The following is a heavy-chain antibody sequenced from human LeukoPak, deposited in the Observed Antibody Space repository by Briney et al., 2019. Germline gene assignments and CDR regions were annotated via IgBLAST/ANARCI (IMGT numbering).Heavy chain of an antibody. CDR2: IKKDGSEE. V-gene: IGHV3-7*01. Sequence: QPGGSLRLSCAASGFTLNSYLMSWVRQAPGRGPEWVANIKKDGSEESYLDSVKGRFTVSRDNAKNSLFLQMNSLRGEDTAVYYCARSNPNKNALDLWGQGTMVTISS. CDR3: ARSNPNKNALDL. J-gene: IGHJ3*01. D-gene: IGHD1-14*01. CDR1: GFTLNSYL.